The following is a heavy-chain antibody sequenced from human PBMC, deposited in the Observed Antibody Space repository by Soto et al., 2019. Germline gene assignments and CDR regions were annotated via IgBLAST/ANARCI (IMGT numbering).Heavy chain of an antibody. D-gene: IGHD6-19*01. CDR2: IYYSGST. CDR1: VGSVSSGRYY. CDR3: ARSASGSGRF. Sequence: SETLSLTCTFSVGSVSSGRYYCSWVRQPPGKGLEWIGYIYYSGSTKYNPSLKSRVTISVDTSKNQFSLKLTSMTAADTAVYYCARSASGSGRFGGRGTLVTVSS. V-gene: IGHV4-61*01. J-gene: IGHJ4*02.